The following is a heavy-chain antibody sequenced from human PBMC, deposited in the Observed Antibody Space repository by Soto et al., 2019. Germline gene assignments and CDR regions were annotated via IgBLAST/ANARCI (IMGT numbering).Heavy chain of an antibody. CDR3: ARPTQTFDY. CDR1: GGSISSNGYF. Sequence: SETLSLTCTVSGGSISSNGYFWVWIRQPPGKELEWIGSIFYRGNTYYNPSLKSRVTMSADTSRNQFSLKLSSVTAADTAVYYCARPTQTFDYWGQGILVTVSS. J-gene: IGHJ4*02. V-gene: IGHV4-39*01. CDR2: IFYRGNT.